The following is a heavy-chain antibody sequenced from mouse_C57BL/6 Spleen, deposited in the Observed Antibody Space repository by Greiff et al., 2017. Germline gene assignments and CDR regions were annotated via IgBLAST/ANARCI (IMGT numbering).Heavy chain of an antibody. J-gene: IGHJ3*01. CDR2: ISYDGSN. D-gene: IGHD2-2*01. Sequence: EVKLVESGPGLVKPSQSLSLTCSVTGYSITSGYYWNWIRQFPGNKLEWMGYISYDGSNNYNPSLKNRISITRDTSKNQFFLKLNSVTTEDTATYYCAREGFWYGYDEAWFAYWGQGTLVTVSA. V-gene: IGHV3-6*01. CDR1: GYSITSGYY. CDR3: AREGFWYGYDEAWFAY.